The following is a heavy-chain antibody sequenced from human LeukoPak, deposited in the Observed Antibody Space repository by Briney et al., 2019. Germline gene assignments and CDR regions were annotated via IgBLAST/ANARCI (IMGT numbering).Heavy chain of an antibody. J-gene: IGHJ4*02. V-gene: IGHV4-30-4*01. CDR2: IYYSGST. CDR3: ARPGGVYLIDY. Sequence: SETLSLTCTVSGGSISSGDYYWSWIRQPPGKGLEWIGYIYYSGSTYYNPSLKSRVTISVDTSKNQFSLKLSSVTAADTAVYCCARPGGVYLIDYGGQGTLATVS. D-gene: IGHD2-8*01. CDR1: GGSISSGDYY.